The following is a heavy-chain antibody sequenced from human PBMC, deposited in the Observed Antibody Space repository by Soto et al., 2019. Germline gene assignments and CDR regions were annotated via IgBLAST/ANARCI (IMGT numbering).Heavy chain of an antibody. CDR2: LIPIFGTA. CDR1: GGTFSSYA. Sequence: QVQLVQSGAEVKKPGSSVKVSCKASGGTFSSYAISWVRQAPGQGLEWMGGLIPIFGTANYAQKLQGRVTITGDKSKSTAYMELSSLRSEDTAVYCCAIVRSGTMGTSYYGMDVWGQGTTVTVSS. J-gene: IGHJ6*02. CDR3: AIVRSGTMGTSYYGMDV. D-gene: IGHD2-2*01. V-gene: IGHV1-69*06.